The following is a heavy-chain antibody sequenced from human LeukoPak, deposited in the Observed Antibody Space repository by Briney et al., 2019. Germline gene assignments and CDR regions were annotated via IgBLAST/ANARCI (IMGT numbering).Heavy chain of an antibody. CDR1: GGSISSYY. Sequence: KTSETLPLTCTVSGGSISSYYWSWIRQPPGKGLEWIGYIYYSGSTNYNPSLKSRVTISVDTSKSQFSLKLSSVTAADTAVYYCARSHSVWTSFDYWGQGTLVTVSS. D-gene: IGHD3/OR15-3a*01. V-gene: IGHV4-59*01. CDR3: ARSHSVWTSFDY. J-gene: IGHJ4*02. CDR2: IYYSGST.